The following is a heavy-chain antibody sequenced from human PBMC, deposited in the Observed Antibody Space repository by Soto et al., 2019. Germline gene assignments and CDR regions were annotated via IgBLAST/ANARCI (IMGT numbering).Heavy chain of an antibody. J-gene: IGHJ4*02. Sequence: EVQLEESWGALVQPGRSLRLSCAASGFTFDDYAMYWVRQVLGKGLEWVSSISWNSGNIGYADSVKGRFTTSRDNAENSLYLQMNSLRPEDTALYYCVRSKGGYSYGTPFDYWGQGTLVTVFS. D-gene: IGHD5-18*01. CDR2: ISWNSGNI. V-gene: IGHV3-9*01. CDR1: GFTFDDYA. CDR3: VRSKGGYSYGTPFDY.